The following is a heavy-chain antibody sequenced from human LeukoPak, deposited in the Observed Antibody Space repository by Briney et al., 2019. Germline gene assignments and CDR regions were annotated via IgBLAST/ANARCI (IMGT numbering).Heavy chain of an antibody. Sequence: GGSLRLSCAAAGFTFDDHAMHWVRHLPGKGLEWVSGISWNSINTGYADSVKGRFTISRDNSKNTLYLQMNSLRAEDTAVYYCAKARGSSSWSSYFDYWGQGTLVTVSS. J-gene: IGHJ4*02. CDR2: ISWNSINT. D-gene: IGHD6-13*01. V-gene: IGHV3-9*01. CDR1: GFTFDDHA. CDR3: AKARGSSSWSSYFDY.